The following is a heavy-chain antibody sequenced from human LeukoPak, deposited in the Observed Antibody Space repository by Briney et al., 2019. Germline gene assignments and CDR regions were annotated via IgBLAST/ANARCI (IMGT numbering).Heavy chain of an antibody. CDR3: AKDRWFGQALPDAFDI. V-gene: IGHV3-9*01. D-gene: IGHD3-10*01. J-gene: IGHJ3*02. CDR2: ISWNSGSI. Sequence: PGGSLRLSCAASGFTFDDYAMHWVRQAPGKGLEWVSGISWNSGSIGYADSVKGRFTISRDNAKNSLYLQMNSLRAEDTALYYCAKDRWFGQALPDAFDIWGQGTMVTVSS. CDR1: GFTFDDYA.